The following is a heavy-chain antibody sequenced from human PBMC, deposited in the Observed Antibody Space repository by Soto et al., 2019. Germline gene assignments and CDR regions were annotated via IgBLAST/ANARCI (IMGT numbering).Heavy chain of an antibody. Sequence: QVQLVQSGTEVKKPGSSVKVSCKASGGTFSTLSVSWVRQAPGQGLEWMGGIIPIFGRPVYAQKFQGRVTITADESTSIVYMELSCLSSEDTAVYYCARAPYEDYAVPEPNYFDSWGQGTLVTVSS. V-gene: IGHV1-69*01. CDR1: GGTFSTLS. CDR3: ARAPYEDYAVPEPNYFDS. CDR2: IIPIFGRP. D-gene: IGHD4-17*01. J-gene: IGHJ4*02.